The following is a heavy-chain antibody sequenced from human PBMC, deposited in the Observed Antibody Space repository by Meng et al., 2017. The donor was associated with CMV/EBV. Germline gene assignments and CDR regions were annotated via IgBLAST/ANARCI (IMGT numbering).Heavy chain of an antibody. D-gene: IGHD4/OR15-4a*01. Sequence: GESLKISCAASGFTFSSYWMHWVRQAPGKGLEWVSAISGSGGSTYYADSVKGRFTISRDNSKNTLYLQMNSLRAEDTAVYYCAKDPISNLPYYFDYWGQGTLVTVSS. CDR1: GFTFSSYW. J-gene: IGHJ4*02. CDR3: AKDPISNLPYYFDY. CDR2: ISGSGGST. V-gene: IGHV3-23*01.